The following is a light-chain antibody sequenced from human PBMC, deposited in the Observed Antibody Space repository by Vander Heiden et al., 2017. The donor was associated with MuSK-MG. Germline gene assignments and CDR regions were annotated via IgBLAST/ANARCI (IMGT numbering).Light chain of an antibody. CDR3: QQSYSTPWT. V-gene: IGKV1-39*01. CDR1: QSISSY. Sequence: DIQMTQSPSSLSASVGDRVTITCRASQSISSYLNWYQQKPGKAPKLLIYAASSLQSGVPSRFTRTRSGTDFTLTISRLQPEDFATYYCQQSYSTPWTFGQGSKVEIQ. CDR2: AAS. J-gene: IGKJ1*01.